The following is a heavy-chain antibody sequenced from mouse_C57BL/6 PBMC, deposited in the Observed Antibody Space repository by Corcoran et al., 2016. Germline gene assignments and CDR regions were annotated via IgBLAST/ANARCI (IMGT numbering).Heavy chain of an antibody. J-gene: IGHJ3*01. Sequence: QIQLVQSGPALKKPGETVKISCKASGYTFTTYGMSWVKQAPGKGLKWMGWINTYSGVPTYADDFKGRFAFSLETSASTAYLQINNLKNEDTATYFCAREDYYGSRSFAYWGQGTLVTVSA. D-gene: IGHD1-1*01. CDR1: GYTFTTYG. CDR2: INTYSGVP. CDR3: AREDYYGSRSFAY. V-gene: IGHV9-3*01.